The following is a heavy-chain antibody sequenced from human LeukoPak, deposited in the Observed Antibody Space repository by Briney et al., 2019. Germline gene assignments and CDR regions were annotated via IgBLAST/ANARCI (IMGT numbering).Heavy chain of an antibody. CDR1: GFALSSIY. J-gene: IGHJ3*02. Sequence: GGSLRLSCAASGFALSSIYMNWVRQAPGKGLEWVSVMYSGGSTNYADSLKGRFTISRDDSKNTLYPQMNSLRAEDTAIYYCARDRVVTFGGVIVGAFDIWGQGTMVTVSS. D-gene: IGHD3-16*01. V-gene: IGHV3-53*01. CDR2: MYSGGST. CDR3: ARDRVVTFGGVIVGAFDI.